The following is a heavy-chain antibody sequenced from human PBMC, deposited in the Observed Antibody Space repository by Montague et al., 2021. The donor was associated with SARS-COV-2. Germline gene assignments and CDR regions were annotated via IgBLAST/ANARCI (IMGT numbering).Heavy chain of an antibody. D-gene: IGHD6-13*01. CDR1: GGPISGYY. Sequence: SETLSLTCSVSGGPISGYYWSWIRQSPGKGLEWIGYIYYSGGTIYNPSLKSRVIISVDTSKSQFSLELSSVTAADTAVYYCARDRFIAGSRLPHGLDPWGQGTLVTVSS. V-gene: IGHV4-59*01. CDR2: IYYSGGT. CDR3: ARDRFIAGSRLPHGLDP. J-gene: IGHJ5*02.